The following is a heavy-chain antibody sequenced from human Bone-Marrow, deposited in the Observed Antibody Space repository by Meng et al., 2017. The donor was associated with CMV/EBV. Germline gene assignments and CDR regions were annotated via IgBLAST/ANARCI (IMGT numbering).Heavy chain of an antibody. CDR1: GYTLTELA. J-gene: IGHJ4*02. D-gene: IGHD2-2*01. Sequence: ASVKVSCKVSGYTLTELALHWVRQAPGSGLEWMGCFDPEDNERMYAQRFQGRVTLTEVISTDSAYMELSSLRSEDTAVYYCARDGVVVPAAFDYWGQGTLVTVSS. V-gene: IGHV1-24*01. CDR2: FDPEDNER. CDR3: ARDGVVVPAAFDY.